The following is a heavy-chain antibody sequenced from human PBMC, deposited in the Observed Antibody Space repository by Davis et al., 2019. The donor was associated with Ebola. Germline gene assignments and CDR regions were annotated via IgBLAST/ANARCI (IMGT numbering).Heavy chain of an antibody. Sequence: GESLKISCAASGFTVSSNYMSWVRQAPGKGLEWVSVIYNGGSTYYADSVKGRFTISRDISKNTLYLQMNSLRAEDTAVYYCAKDAVVSTHYFDCWGQGTLVTVSS. CDR3: AKDAVVSTHYFDC. J-gene: IGHJ4*02. CDR2: IYNGGST. V-gene: IGHV3-53*01. D-gene: IGHD5/OR15-5a*01. CDR1: GFTVSSNY.